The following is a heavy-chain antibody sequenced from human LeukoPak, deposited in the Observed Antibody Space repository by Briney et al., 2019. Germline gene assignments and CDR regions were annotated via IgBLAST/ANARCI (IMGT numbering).Heavy chain of an antibody. J-gene: IGHJ4*02. CDR3: ARGGFESSGCFDY. CDR2: ISFDVNNK. Sequence: GGSLRLSCAASGFTFSSYAMHWVRQTPGKGLEWVAVISFDVNNKYYADSVKGRFTISRDNSKNTLYLQMNSLRAEDTAVYYCARGGFESSGCFDYWGQGTLVTVSS. D-gene: IGHD6-19*01. V-gene: IGHV3-30*01. CDR1: GFTFSSYA.